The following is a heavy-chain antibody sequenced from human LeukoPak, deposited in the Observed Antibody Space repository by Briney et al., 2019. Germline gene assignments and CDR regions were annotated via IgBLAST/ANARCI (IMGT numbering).Heavy chain of an antibody. V-gene: IGHV1-2*06. CDR1: GYTFTGYY. D-gene: IGHD5-12*01. CDR3: ARDRGYSGYDSAY. CDR2: INPNSGGT. Sequence: ASVKVSCKASGYTFTGYYMHWVRQAPGQGLEWMGRINPNSGGTNYAQKLQGRVTMTTDTSTSTAYMELRSLRSDDTAVYYCARDRGYSGYDSAYWGQGTLVTVSS. J-gene: IGHJ4*02.